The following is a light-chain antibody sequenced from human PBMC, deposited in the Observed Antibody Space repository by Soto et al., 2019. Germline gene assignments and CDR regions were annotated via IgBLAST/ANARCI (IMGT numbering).Light chain of an antibody. V-gene: IGLV2-14*01. Sequence: QSALTQPASVSGSPGQSITISCTGTSSDVGGYIYVSWYQQHPGKAPKLMIYEVSNRPSGVSNRFSGSKSGSTASLTISGLQAEDEADYYCSSYTSSSTPFVFGTGTKVTVL. J-gene: IGLJ1*01. CDR2: EVS. CDR3: SSYTSSSTPFV. CDR1: SSDVGGYIY.